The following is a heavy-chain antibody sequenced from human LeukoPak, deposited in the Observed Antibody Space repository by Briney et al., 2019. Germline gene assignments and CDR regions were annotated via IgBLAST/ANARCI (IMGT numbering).Heavy chain of an antibody. CDR2: IKLDGSEK. V-gene: IGHV3-7*01. J-gene: IGHJ6*03. CDR1: GFTFSSYW. Sequence: GGSLRLSCEASGFTFSSYWMSWVRQAPGKGLEWVANIKLDGSEKYYVDSVKGRFTISRDNAKNSLYLQMNSLRAEDTAMYYCARVSEGCSSTSCYTWPGYYYMDVWGKGTTVTVSS. CDR3: ARVSEGCSSTSCYTWPGYYYMDV. D-gene: IGHD2-2*02.